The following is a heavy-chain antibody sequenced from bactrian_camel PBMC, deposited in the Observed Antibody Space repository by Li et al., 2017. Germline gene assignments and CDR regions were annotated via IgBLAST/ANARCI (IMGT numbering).Heavy chain of an antibody. V-gene: IGHV3S28*01. CDR1: GFIFSSYY. Sequence: QLVESGGGLVQPGGSLRLPCVGSGFIFSSYYMIWVRQAPGKGLEWVSAITNLAWTTYIQDSLKGRFTISKDNAKNILYLQMNSLKPEGTATYYC. CDR2: ITNLAWTT.